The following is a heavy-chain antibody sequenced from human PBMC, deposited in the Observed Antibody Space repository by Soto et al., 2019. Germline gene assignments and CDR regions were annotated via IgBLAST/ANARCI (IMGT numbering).Heavy chain of an antibody. CDR2: ISGSGGST. CDR1: GFTFSSYA. D-gene: IGHD1-20*01. J-gene: IGHJ4*02. Sequence: EVQLLESGGGLVQPGGSLRLSCAASGFTFSSYAMSWVRQAPGKGLEWVSAISGSGGSTYYADSVKGRFTISRDNSTHTLYLQINSLRAEDMVVYYCARGTRYLSLIYYLDYWGQGSMVTGSS. CDR3: ARGTRYLSLIYYLDY. V-gene: IGHV3-23*01.